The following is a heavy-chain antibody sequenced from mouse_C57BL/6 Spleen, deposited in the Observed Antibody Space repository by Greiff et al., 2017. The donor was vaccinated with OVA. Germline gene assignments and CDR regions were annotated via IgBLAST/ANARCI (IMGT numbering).Heavy chain of an antibody. CDR2: IYPGDGDT. J-gene: IGHJ2*01. D-gene: IGHD4-1*01. V-gene: IGHV1-82*01. CDR1: GYAFSSSW. CDR3: ARRGDWVFDY. Sequence: QVQLKESGPELVKPGASVKISCKASGYAFSSSWMNWVKQRPGKGLEWIGRIYPGDGDTNYNGKFKGKATLTADKSSSTAYMQPSSLTSEDSAVYFCARRGDWVFDYWGQGTTLTVSS.